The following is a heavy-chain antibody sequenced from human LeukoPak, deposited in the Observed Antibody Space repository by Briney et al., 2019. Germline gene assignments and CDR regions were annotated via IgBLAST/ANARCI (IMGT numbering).Heavy chain of an antibody. CDR1: GDSISSSTYS. D-gene: IGHD1-26*01. CDR2: IYYSGST. V-gene: IGHV4-39*07. CDR3: ASGGTDAFDI. J-gene: IGHJ3*02. Sequence: SETLSLTCTVSGDSISSSTYSWGWIRQPPGKGLEWIGSIYYSGSTYYNPSLKSRVTISVDTSKNQFSLKLSSVTAADTAVYYCASGGTDAFDIWGQGTMVTVSS.